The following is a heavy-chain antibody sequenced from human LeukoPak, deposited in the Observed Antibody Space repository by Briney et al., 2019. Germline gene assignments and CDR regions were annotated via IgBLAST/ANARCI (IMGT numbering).Heavy chain of an antibody. Sequence: GGSLRLSCAVSGFTFSSHAMSWVRQAPGKGLEWISAISISGGRTYYADSVKGRFTISRDNSKNTLFLQMNSLRAEDTAVYYCAKGVDYCSGGSCPADYWGPGTLVTVSS. CDR2: ISISGGRT. J-gene: IGHJ4*02. V-gene: IGHV3-23*01. CDR3: AKGVDYCSGGSCPADY. CDR1: GFTFSSHA. D-gene: IGHD2-15*01.